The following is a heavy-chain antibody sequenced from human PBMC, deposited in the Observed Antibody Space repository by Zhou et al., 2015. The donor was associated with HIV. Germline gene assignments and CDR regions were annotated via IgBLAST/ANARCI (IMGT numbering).Heavy chain of an antibody. V-gene: IGHV7-4-1*02. Sequence: QVQLVQSGAEVKKPGSSVKVSCKASGGTFSSYAISWVRQAPGQGLEWMGWINTNTGNPTYAQGFTGRFVFSLDTSVSTAYLQISSLKAEDTAVYYCARDGTFGVGATVRSAFDIWGQGTMVTVSS. CDR1: GGTFSSYA. J-gene: IGHJ3*02. CDR2: INTNTGNP. D-gene: IGHD1-26*01. CDR3: ARDGTFGVGATVRSAFDI.